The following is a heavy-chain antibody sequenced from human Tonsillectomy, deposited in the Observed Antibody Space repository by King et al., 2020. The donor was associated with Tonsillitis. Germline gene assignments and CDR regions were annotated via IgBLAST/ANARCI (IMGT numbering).Heavy chain of an antibody. V-gene: IGHV3-48*02. Sequence: VQLVESGGGLVQPGGSLRLSCAASGFTFSSYSMNWVRQAPGKGLEWVSYISSSSSTIYYADSVKGRFTISRDNAKNSLYLQMNSLGDEDTAVYYCARVAPGVVVSPPADHWGQGTLVTVSS. CDR3: ARVAPGVVVSPPADH. CDR2: ISSSSSTI. J-gene: IGHJ4*02. D-gene: IGHD2-15*01. CDR1: GFTFSSYS.